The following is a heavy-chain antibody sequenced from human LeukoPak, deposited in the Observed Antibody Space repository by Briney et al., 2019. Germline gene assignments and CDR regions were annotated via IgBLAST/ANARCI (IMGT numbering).Heavy chain of an antibody. CDR1: GFTSSSYG. CDR2: ISYDGSNK. Sequence: GRTLRLSCAASGFTSSSYGMHWVRQAPGKGLEWVAVISYDGSNKYYAASVKGQFTISRDNSKNTLYLQMNSVRAEDTAVYYCAKSPSATVVTSFGLWGQGTLVTVSS. V-gene: IGHV3-30*18. CDR3: AKSPSATVVTSFGL. J-gene: IGHJ5*02. D-gene: IGHD4-23*01.